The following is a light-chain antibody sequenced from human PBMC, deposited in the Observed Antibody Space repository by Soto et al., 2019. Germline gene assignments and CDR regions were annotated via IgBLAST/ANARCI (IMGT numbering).Light chain of an antibody. CDR2: GAS. Sequence: EKVMTQSPAALSVSPGERATLSCRASQSVNSNLAWYQQKPGQAPRLLLYGASTRATGIPARFSGSASGTXXXXXXXXXXXXXXAVYYCQQYNDWPLTFGGGTKVDIK. CDR1: QSVNSN. CDR3: QQYNDWPLT. V-gene: IGKV3-15*01. J-gene: IGKJ4*01.